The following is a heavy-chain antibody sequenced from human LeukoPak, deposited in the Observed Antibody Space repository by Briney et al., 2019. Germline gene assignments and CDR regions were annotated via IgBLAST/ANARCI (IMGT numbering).Heavy chain of an antibody. CDR3: ARQPPQYYGMDV. CDR1: GGSFSNYY. CDR2: IYTSGST. V-gene: IGHV4-4*07. D-gene: IGHD1-14*01. Sequence: SETLSLTCSVSGGSFSNYYWSWIRQPAGMGLEWIGRIYTSGSTNYNPSLKSRVTMSVDTSNNQFSLKLTSVAAADMAVYYCARQPPQYYGMDVWGQGTTVTVSS. J-gene: IGHJ6*02.